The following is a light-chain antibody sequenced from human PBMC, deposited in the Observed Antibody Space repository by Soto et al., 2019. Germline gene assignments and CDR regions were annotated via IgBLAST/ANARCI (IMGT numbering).Light chain of an antibody. J-gene: IGLJ1*01. CDR2: AVS. Sequence: QSVLTQPASVSGSPGQSITISCSGTSSDIGSYDHVAWYQQFPGKSPKLIIYAVSDRPSGVSDRFSGSKSGISASLTISGLQTEDEADYYCISYTDRQSYLXGTGTKVTV. CDR3: ISYTDRQSYL. CDR1: SSDIGSYDH. V-gene: IGLV2-14*03.